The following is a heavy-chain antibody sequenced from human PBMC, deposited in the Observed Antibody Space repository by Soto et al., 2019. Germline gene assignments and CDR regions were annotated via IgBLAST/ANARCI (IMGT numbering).Heavy chain of an antibody. CDR3: AKKDIVLMVYANMDV. CDR2: ISGSGGST. CDR1: GFTFSSYA. J-gene: IGHJ6*03. D-gene: IGHD2-8*01. Sequence: GGSLRLSCAASGFTFSSYAMSWFRQAPGKGLEWVSAISGSGGSTYYADSVKGRFTISRDNSKNTLYLQMNSLRAEDTAVYYCAKKDIVLMVYANMDVWGKGTTVTVSS. V-gene: IGHV3-23*01.